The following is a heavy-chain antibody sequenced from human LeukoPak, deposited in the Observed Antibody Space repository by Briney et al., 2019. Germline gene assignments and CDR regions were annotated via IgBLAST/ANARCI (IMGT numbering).Heavy chain of an antibody. V-gene: IGHV1-24*01. CDR2: FDPEDGET. CDR1: GYTLTELS. Sequence: ASVKVSCKVSGYTLTELSMHWVRHGPGRGLEWMGGFDPEDGETIYAQKFQGRVTMTEDTSTDTAYMELSSLRSEDTAVYYCATEHYYGSGSYARQYYFDYWGQGTLVTVSS. D-gene: IGHD3-10*01. CDR3: ATEHYYGSGSYARQYYFDY. J-gene: IGHJ4*02.